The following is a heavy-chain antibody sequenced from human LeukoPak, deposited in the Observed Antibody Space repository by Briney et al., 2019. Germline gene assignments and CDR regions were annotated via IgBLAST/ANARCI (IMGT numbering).Heavy chain of an antibody. J-gene: IGHJ4*02. D-gene: IGHD4-11*01. Sequence: GGSLRLSCAASRFTFSSYEMNWVRQAPGKGLEWVSYISSSGSTIYYADSVKGRFTISRDNAKNSLYLQMNSLRAEDTAVYYCARDHYSNHYFDYWGQGTLVTVSS. CDR3: ARDHYSNHYFDY. CDR1: RFTFSSYE. V-gene: IGHV3-48*03. CDR2: ISSSGSTI.